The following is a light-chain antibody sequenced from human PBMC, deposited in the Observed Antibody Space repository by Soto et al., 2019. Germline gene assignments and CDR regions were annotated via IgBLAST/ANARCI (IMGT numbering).Light chain of an antibody. CDR1: QSISSK. J-gene: IGKJ1*01. CDR3: QRSYRSPPT. CDR2: DAS. Sequence: DIQMTQSPSSLSASVGDRVTITCRASQSISSKLNWYQQRPGKVPKLLIYDASSLQSGVPSRFSGSGSGTDFTLTISSLQPEDFATYYCQRSYRSPPTFGQGTKVDIK. V-gene: IGKV1-39*01.